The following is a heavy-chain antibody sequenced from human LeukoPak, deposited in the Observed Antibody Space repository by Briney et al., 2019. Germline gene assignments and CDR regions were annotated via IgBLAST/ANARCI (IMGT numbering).Heavy chain of an antibody. J-gene: IGHJ6*03. CDR1: GGSILSHY. CDR2: IYYSGSS. V-gene: IGHV4-59*11. D-gene: IGHD3-22*01. Sequence: TSETLSLTCTVSGGSILSHYWSWIRQPPGKGLEWIGYIYYSGSSNYNPSLRSRVTMSVDTSKNQFSLKLSSVTAADTAVYYCASSDDSKYYYYMDVWGKGTTVTISS. CDR3: ASSDDSKYYYYMDV.